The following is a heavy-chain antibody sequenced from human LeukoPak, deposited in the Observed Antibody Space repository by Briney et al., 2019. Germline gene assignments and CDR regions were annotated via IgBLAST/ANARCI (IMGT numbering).Heavy chain of an antibody. CDR2: INPNSGGT. CDR3: ARDSGFWSGYSRYNWFDP. CDR1: GYTFTGYY. D-gene: IGHD3-3*01. V-gene: IGHV1-2*02. Sequence: ASVKVPCKASGYTFTGYYMHWVRQAPGQGLEWMGWINPNSGGTNYAQKFQGRVTMTRDTSISTAYMELSRLRSDDTAVYYCARDSGFWSGYSRYNWFDPWGQGTLVTVSS. J-gene: IGHJ5*02.